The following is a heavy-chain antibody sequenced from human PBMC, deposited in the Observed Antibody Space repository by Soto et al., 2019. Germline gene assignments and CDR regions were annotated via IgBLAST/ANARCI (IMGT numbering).Heavy chain of an antibody. CDR3: ARGRLELLWFGESQRWFDP. V-gene: IGHV4-34*01. Sequence: TSETLSLTCAVYGGSFSGYYWSWIRQPPGKGLEWIGEINHSGSTNYNPSLKSRVTISLDTSKNQFSLKLSSVTAADTAVYYCARGRLELLWFGESQRWFDPWGQGTLVTAPQ. D-gene: IGHD3-10*01. J-gene: IGHJ5*02. CDR1: GGSFSGYY. CDR2: INHSGST.